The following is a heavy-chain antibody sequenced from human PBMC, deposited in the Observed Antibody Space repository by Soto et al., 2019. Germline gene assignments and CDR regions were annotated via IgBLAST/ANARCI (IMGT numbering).Heavy chain of an antibody. D-gene: IGHD3-9*01. CDR2: ISGSSSKT. V-gene: IGHV3-23*01. J-gene: IGHJ5*02. CDR3: AKGLSPSYYDILTEPDT. Sequence: GGSLRLSCAASGFTFSSYAMNWVRQAPGKGLEWVSVISGSSSKTYYADSVRGRFTISRDNCQNTVSLQMNSLRVDDTAVYYCAKGLSPSYYDILTEPDTWGQGALVTVSS. CDR1: GFTFSSYA.